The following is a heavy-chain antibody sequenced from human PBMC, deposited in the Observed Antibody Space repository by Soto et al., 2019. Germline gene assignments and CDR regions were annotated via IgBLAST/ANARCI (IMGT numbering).Heavy chain of an antibody. Sequence: GGSLRLSCAASGFTFSSYAMSWVRQAPGKGLEWVSAISGSGGSTYYADSVKGRFTISRDNSKNTLYLQMNSLRAEDTAVYYCAKDSKDIVVVPAAMAFDYWGQGTLVTVSS. CDR2: ISGSGGST. CDR1: GFTFSSYA. J-gene: IGHJ4*02. CDR3: AKDSKDIVVVPAAMAFDY. D-gene: IGHD2-2*01. V-gene: IGHV3-23*01.